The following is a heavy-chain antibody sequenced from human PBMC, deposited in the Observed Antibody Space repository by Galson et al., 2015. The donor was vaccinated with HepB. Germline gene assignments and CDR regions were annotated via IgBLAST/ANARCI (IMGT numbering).Heavy chain of an antibody. Sequence: SLRLSCAASGFTFSSYAMSWVRQAPGKGLEWVSAISGSGGSTYYADSVKGRFTISRDNSKDTLYLQMNSLRAEDTAVYYCAKDLSSGPDYDILTGYFFLPDFDYWGQGTLVTVSS. V-gene: IGHV3-23*01. J-gene: IGHJ4*02. CDR2: ISGSGGST. D-gene: IGHD3-9*01. CDR1: GFTFSSYA. CDR3: AKDLSSGPDYDILTGYFFLPDFDY.